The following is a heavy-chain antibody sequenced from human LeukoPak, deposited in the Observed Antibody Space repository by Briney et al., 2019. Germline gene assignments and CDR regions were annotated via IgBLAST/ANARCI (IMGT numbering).Heavy chain of an antibody. V-gene: IGHV3-30*01. CDR3: GRDRHPHYDFWSGYFGHFDY. J-gene: IGHJ4*02. D-gene: IGHD3-3*01. CDR1: GFTFSSYA. Sequence: GGSLRLSCAASGFTFSSYAMHWVRQAPGKGLEWVAVISYDGRNKYYADSVKGRFTITRDNSKNTLYLQMNSLRAEDPAVYYCGRDRHPHYDFWSGYFGHFDYWGQGTLVTVS. CDR2: ISYDGRNK.